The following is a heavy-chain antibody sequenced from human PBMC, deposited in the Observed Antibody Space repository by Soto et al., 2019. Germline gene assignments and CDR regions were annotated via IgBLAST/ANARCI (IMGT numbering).Heavy chain of an antibody. CDR1: GGSISGHY. Sequence: SETLSLPCTVSGGSISGHYWIWIRQPPGEGMEWIGYIFYSGSTTYNNNPSLKSRVAISVDTSKNQFSLRLSSVTAADTAVYYCARVGSSGWSPDYWGQGTMVTVSS. D-gene: IGHD6-19*01. CDR2: IFYSGSTTY. V-gene: IGHV4-59*11. CDR3: ARVGSSGWSPDY. J-gene: IGHJ4*02.